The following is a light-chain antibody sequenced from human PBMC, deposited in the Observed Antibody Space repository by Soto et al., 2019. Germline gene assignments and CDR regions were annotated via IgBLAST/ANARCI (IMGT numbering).Light chain of an antibody. CDR1: QFISSY. V-gene: IGKV3-11*01. CDR3: QQRSNWPPWT. J-gene: IGKJ1*01. CDR2: DAS. Sequence: EIVLTQSPATLSLSPGEGTTISCRANQFISSYLAWYQQRPGQPPRLLIYDASNRATGIPARFIGSGSGTDFTLTISSLEPEDFAVYYCQQRSNWPPWTFGQGTKVDIK.